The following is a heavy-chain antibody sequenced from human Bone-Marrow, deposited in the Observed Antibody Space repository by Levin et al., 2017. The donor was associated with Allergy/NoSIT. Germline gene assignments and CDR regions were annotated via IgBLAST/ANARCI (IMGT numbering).Heavy chain of an antibody. Sequence: GGSLRLSCAASGFTFSSHGMHWVRQAPGKGLEWVAVISSDGSDKYYADSVKGRFTISRDNSKNTLYLQMNSLRAEDTAVYYCAKVSPEVQGYCSSTSCYPDYWGQGTLVTVSS. CDR3: AKVSPEVQGYCSSTSCYPDY. CDR1: GFTFSSHG. J-gene: IGHJ4*02. V-gene: IGHV3-30*18. D-gene: IGHD2-2*01. CDR2: ISSDGSDK.